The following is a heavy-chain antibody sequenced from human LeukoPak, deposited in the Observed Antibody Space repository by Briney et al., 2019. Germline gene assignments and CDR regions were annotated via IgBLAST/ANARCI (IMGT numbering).Heavy chain of an antibody. Sequence: GGSLRLSCAASGFTFSSYAMSWIRQAPGKGLEWVSAISGSGGSTYYADSVKGRFTISRDNSKNTLYLQMNSLRAEDTAVYYCAKDPHIVVVTADSGFDYWGQGTLVTVSS. J-gene: IGHJ4*02. CDR3: AKDPHIVVVTADSGFDY. CDR2: ISGSGGST. V-gene: IGHV3-23*01. D-gene: IGHD2-21*02. CDR1: GFTFSSYA.